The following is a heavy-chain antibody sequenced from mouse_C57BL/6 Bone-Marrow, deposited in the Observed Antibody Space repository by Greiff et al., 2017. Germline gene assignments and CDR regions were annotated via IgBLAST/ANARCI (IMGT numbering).Heavy chain of an antibody. CDR2: INPNNGGT. V-gene: IGHV1-22*01. CDR3: ARTVGCASGGYWYFDV. Sequence: EVQLQQSGPELVKPGASVKMSCKASGYTFTDYNMHWVKQSHGKSLEWIGYINPNNGGTSYNQKFKGKATLTVNKSSSTAYMELRSLTSADSAVYYCARTVGCASGGYWYFDVWGTGTTVTVSS. CDR1: GYTFTDYN. D-gene: IGHD1-1*01. J-gene: IGHJ1*03.